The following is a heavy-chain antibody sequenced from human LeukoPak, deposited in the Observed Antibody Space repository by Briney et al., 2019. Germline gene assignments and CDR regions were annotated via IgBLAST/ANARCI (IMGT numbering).Heavy chain of an antibody. CDR3: ARGYGSWFVFDY. V-gene: IGHV3-74*01. Sequence: GGSLRLSCAASGFTFSSYWMHWVRQAPGKGLVWVSRINSDGSSTSYADSVKGRFTISRDNAKNTLYLQMNSLRAEDTAVYYCARGYGSWFVFDYWGQGTLVTVSS. CDR2: INSDGSST. D-gene: IGHD6-13*01. J-gene: IGHJ4*02. CDR1: GFTFSSYW.